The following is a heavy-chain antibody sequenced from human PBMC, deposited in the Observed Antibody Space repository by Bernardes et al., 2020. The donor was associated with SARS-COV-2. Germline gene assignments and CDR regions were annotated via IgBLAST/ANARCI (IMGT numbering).Heavy chain of an antibody. CDR3: ASCGGSCYTDPFDY. J-gene: IGHJ4*02. Sequence: GSLRLSYAASGFTFSSCSMNWVRPAPGKGLEWVSSISGYSGSIYYADSVKGRFTISRDNAKSSLYLQMNSLRAEDTAVYYCASCGGSCYTDPFDYWGQGTLVTVSS. CDR2: ISGYSGSI. D-gene: IGHD2-15*01. CDR1: GFTFSSCS. V-gene: IGHV3-21*01.